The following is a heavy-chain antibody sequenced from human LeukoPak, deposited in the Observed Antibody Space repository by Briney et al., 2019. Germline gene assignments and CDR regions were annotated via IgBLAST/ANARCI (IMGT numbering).Heavy chain of an antibody. CDR3: ARTQVMTVRGVIIIFDY. J-gene: IGHJ4*02. CDR1: GYTFTSYA. V-gene: IGHV1-3*01. D-gene: IGHD3-10*01. CDR2: INAGNGNT. Sequence: ASVKVSCKASGYTFTSYAMHWVRQAPGQRLEWMGWINAGNGNTKYSQKFQGRVTITRDTSASTAYMELSSLRSEDTAVYYCARTQVMTVRGVIIIFDYWGQGTLVTVSS.